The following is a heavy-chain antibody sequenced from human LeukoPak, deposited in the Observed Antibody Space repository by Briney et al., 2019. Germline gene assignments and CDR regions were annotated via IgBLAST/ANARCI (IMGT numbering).Heavy chain of an antibody. Sequence: GGSLRLSCAASGFAFSSYAMSWVRQAPGKGLEWVSAISGSGGSTYYADSVKGRFTISRDNSKNTLYLQMNSLRAEDTAVYYCAKDFLGDPSGYYDVGAFDIWGQGTMVTVSS. CDR1: GFAFSSYA. J-gene: IGHJ3*02. CDR2: ISGSGGST. V-gene: IGHV3-23*01. CDR3: AKDFLGDPSGYYDVGAFDI. D-gene: IGHD3-22*01.